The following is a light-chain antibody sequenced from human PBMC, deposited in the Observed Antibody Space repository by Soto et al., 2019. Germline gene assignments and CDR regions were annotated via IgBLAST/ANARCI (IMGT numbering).Light chain of an antibody. J-gene: IGKJ1*01. CDR2: GAS. CDR3: QQYNNPST. V-gene: IGKV3-15*01. CDR1: QSVSSN. Sequence: EIVMTQSPATLSVSPGERATLSCRASQSVSSNLAWYQQKPGQAPRLLIYGASTRATGIPARFSGSGSGTEFTLTISSLHSEDFAVYYCQQYNNPSTFGQGTKVEIK.